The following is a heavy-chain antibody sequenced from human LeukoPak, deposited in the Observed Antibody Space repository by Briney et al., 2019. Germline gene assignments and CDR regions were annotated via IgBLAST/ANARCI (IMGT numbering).Heavy chain of an antibody. CDR1: GYTFTYRY. J-gene: IGHJ3*02. Sequence: ASVKVSCKASGYTFTYRYLHWVRQAPGQALEWMGWITPFNGNTNYAQKFQDRVTITRDRSMSTAYMELSSLRSEDTAMYYCASSSGGDSVAAFDIWGQGTMVTVSS. D-gene: IGHD3-10*01. V-gene: IGHV1-45*02. CDR3: ASSSGGDSVAAFDI. CDR2: ITPFNGNT.